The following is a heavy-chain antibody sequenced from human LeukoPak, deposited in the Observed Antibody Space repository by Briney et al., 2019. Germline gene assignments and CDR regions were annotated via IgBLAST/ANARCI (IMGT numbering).Heavy chain of an antibody. V-gene: IGHV3-48*02. CDR2: ISGSSTTI. Sequence: GGSLRLSCAASGFIISNYNMNWVRQAPGKGLEWVSYISGSSTTIYYADSVKGRFTISRDNAKNSLYLQMNSLRDEDTAVYYCARDSGSSGYYLEYFQHWGQGTLVTVSS. D-gene: IGHD3-22*01. CDR1: GFIISNYN. CDR3: ARDSGSSGYYLEYFQH. J-gene: IGHJ1*01.